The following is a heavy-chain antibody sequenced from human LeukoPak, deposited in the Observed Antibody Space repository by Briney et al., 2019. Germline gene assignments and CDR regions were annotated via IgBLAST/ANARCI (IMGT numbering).Heavy chain of an antibody. J-gene: IGHJ3*02. V-gene: IGHV5-51*01. CDR2: IYPDDSDT. CDR1: GYSFTNYW. CDR3: ARSRMPTTGDAFDI. Sequence: GESLKISCKGSGYSFTNYWIAWVRQMPGKGLEWMGIIYPDDSDTRYSPSFQGQVTISADESISTAYLQWSSLKASDTAMYYCARSRMPTTGDAFDIWGQGTMVTVSS. D-gene: IGHD4-17*01.